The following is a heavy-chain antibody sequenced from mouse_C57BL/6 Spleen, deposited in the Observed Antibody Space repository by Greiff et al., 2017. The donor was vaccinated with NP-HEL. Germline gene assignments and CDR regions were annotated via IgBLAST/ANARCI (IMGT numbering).Heavy chain of an antibody. V-gene: IGHV1-50*01. D-gene: IGHD1-1*01. CDR2: IDPSDSYT. J-gene: IGHJ2*01. Sequence: QVQLKQPGAELVKPGASVKLSCKASGYTFTSYWMQWVKQRPGQGLEWIGEIDPSDSYTNYNQKFKGKATLTVDTSSSTAYMQLSSLTSEDSAVYYCARRGLRSYFDYWGQGTTLTVSS. CDR1: GYTFTSYW. CDR3: ARRGLRSYFDY.